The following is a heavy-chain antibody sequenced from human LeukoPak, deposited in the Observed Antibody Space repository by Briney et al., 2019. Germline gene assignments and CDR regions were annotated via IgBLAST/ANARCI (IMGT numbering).Heavy chain of an antibody. CDR3: ARGREQQLGRYFDL. V-gene: IGHV3-13*01. D-gene: IGHD6-13*01. CDR1: GFTVSSNY. Sequence: GGSLRLSCAASGFTVSSNYMSWVRQATGKGLEWVSAIGTAGDTYYPGSVKGRFTISRENAKNSLYLQMNSLRAGDTAVYYCARGREQQLGRYFDLWGRGTLVTVSS. CDR2: IGTAGDT. J-gene: IGHJ2*01.